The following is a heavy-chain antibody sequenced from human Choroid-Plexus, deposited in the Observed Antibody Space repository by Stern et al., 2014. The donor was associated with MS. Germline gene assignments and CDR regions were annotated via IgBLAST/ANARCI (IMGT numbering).Heavy chain of an antibody. Sequence: VQLVESGPGLVKPSETLSLTCTVSGGSVSSGSYYWGWIRQPPGKGLEWIGYIYYSGSTNYNPSLKSRVTISVDTSKNQFSLKLSSVTAADTAVYYCARDRLDSSHPLDYWGQGTLVTVSS. CDR3: ARDRLDSSHPLDY. CDR2: IYYSGST. CDR1: GGSVSSGSYY. J-gene: IGHJ4*02. V-gene: IGHV4-61*01. D-gene: IGHD3-22*01.